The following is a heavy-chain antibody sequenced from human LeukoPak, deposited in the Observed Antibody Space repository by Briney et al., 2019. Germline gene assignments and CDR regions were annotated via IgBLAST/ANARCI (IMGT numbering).Heavy chain of an antibody. D-gene: IGHD6-6*01. V-gene: IGHV1-18*01. CDR1: NYIFTSYG. J-gene: IGHJ5*02. CDR2: ISAYNGNT. Sequence: GASVKVSCKASNYIFTSYGISWVRQAPGQGLEWMGWISAYNGNTNYAQKLQGRVTMTTDTSTSTAYMELRSLRSDDTAVYYCARGLGGIAARRSIFRFDPWGQGTLVTVSS. CDR3: ARGLGGIAARRSIFRFDP.